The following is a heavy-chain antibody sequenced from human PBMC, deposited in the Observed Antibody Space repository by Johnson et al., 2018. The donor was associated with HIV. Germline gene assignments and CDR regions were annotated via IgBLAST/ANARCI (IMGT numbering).Heavy chain of an antibody. J-gene: IGHJ3*02. CDR3: ARIGLPYYYGSGSYSHDAFDI. Sequence: QVQLVESGGGVVQPGGSLRLSCAASRFTFSNYCIHWVRQAPGKGREWVAVTWYDASYKYCTDSGKARFTISRDNSKNTLYLQMNSLRAEDTAVYYCARIGLPYYYGSGSYSHDAFDIWGQGTMVTVSS. D-gene: IGHD3-10*01. CDR2: TWYDASYK. V-gene: IGHV3-33*01. CDR1: RFTFSNYC.